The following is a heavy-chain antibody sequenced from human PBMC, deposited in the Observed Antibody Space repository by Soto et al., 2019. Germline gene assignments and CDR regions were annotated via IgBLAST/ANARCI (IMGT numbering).Heavy chain of an antibody. CDR3: ARGRKGFSSSCYVD. Sequence: LSLTCAVYGGSFSCYYWTWIRQPPGKGLEWIGEINDSGGTDYNPSLKSRVTISLDTSKNQLSLKLSSVTAADTAVYYCARGRKGFSSSCYVDWGQGTLVTVSS. CDR1: GGSFSCYY. V-gene: IGHV4-34*01. J-gene: IGHJ4*02. D-gene: IGHD6-13*01. CDR2: INDSGGT.